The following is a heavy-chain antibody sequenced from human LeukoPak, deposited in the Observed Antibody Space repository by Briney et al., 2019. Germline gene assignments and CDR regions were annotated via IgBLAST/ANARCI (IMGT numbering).Heavy chain of an antibody. CDR3: AKHYDILTGYYSGVDY. Sequence: PGGSLRLSCAASGFTFSSYAMNWVRQAPGKGLEWVSTISGGGGSTYYADSVKGRFTISRDNSKNTLYLQMNSLRAEDTAVYYCAKHYDILTGYYSGVDYWGQGTLVTVSS. D-gene: IGHD3-9*01. CDR1: GFTFSSYA. V-gene: IGHV3-23*01. J-gene: IGHJ4*02. CDR2: ISGGGGST.